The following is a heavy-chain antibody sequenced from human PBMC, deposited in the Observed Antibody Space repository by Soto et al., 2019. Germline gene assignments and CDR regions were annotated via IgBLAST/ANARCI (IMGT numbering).Heavy chain of an antibody. CDR2: IKSKTDGGTT. V-gene: IGHV3-15*07. J-gene: IGHJ3*02. Sequence: EVQLVESGGGLVKPGGSLRLSCAASGFTFSNAWMNWVRQAPGKGLEWVGRIKSKTDGGTTDYAAPVKGRFTISRDDSKNTLYLQMNSLKTEDTAVYYCTTGFISGYYYVWAFDIWGQGTMVTVSS. CDR1: GFTFSNAW. D-gene: IGHD3-22*01. CDR3: TTGFISGYYYVWAFDI.